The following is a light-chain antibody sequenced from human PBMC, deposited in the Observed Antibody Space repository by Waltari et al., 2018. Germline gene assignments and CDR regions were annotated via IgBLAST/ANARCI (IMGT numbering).Light chain of an antibody. J-gene: IGLJ2*01. CDR2: VNRDGAH. Sequence: QPVLTQSPSASASLGASVKLPCTLSSGHRSTAIAWHQQQPDKGPRFLMKVNRDGAHNKGDGIPDRFSGSSSGAERYLTISSLQSDDEADYYCQTWGTGIQVFGGGTKVSVL. V-gene: IGLV4-69*01. CDR3: QTWGTGIQV. CDR1: SGHRSTA.